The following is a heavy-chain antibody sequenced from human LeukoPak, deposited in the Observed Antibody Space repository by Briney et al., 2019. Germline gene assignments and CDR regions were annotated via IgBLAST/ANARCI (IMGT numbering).Heavy chain of an antibody. CDR1: VDSASSNSAT. CDR2: TYYRTKWYK. Sequence: QTPSLTCAISVDSASSNSATCNSTRQSPTGGLEWLGRTYYRTKWYKDYAVSVNSRITNNPDTSKNQFSLQLNSVTPEDTAVYYCARGSGSYWSFFPWGQGTLVTVSS. J-gene: IGHJ5*02. V-gene: IGHV6-1*01. CDR3: ARGSGSYWSFFP. D-gene: IGHD1-26*01.